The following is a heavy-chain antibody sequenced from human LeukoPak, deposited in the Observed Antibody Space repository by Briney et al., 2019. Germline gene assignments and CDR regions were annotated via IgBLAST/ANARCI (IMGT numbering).Heavy chain of an antibody. V-gene: IGHV4-59*08. J-gene: IGHJ4*02. D-gene: IGHD6-13*01. CDR2: IYHSGST. CDR3: ARHRSGIASALDS. CDR1: GGSINNFY. Sequence: PSETLSLTCTVSGGSINNFYWSWIRQAPGKGLEWIGFIYHSGSTNYNPSLKSRITISVDTSKNQFSLKLSSVTAADTAVYFCARHRSGIASALDSWGQGTLVSLSS.